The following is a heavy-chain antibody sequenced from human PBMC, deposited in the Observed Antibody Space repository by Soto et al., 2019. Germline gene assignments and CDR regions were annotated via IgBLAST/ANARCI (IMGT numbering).Heavy chain of an antibody. J-gene: IGHJ4*02. CDR2: IIPIFGTA. D-gene: IGHD1-1*01. CDR1: GGTFSSYA. CDR3: LWRRPTPLNLDY. V-gene: IGHV1-69*01. Sequence: QVQLVQSGAEVKKPGSSVKLSCKASGGTFSSYAISWVRQAPGQGLEWMGGIIPIFGTANYAQKFQGRVTITADESTSTAYMELSSLRSEDTAVYYCLWRRPTPLNLDYWGQGTLVTVSS.